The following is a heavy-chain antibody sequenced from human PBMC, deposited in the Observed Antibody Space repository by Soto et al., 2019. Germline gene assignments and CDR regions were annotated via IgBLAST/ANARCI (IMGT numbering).Heavy chain of an antibody. D-gene: IGHD2-21*02. Sequence: QVQLVQSGAEVKKPGASVKISCKASGYTFTGHYLHWVRQAPGQGLEWMGWINPNSGGTNSTQKFQDCVTMTRDKSISTAYMELNRLTSDDAAVYFCTRAPLRIMGTGFAIWGQGTMVTVS. CDR3: TRAPLRIMGTGFAI. CDR2: INPNSGGT. J-gene: IGHJ3*02. V-gene: IGHV1-2*04. CDR1: GYTFTGHY.